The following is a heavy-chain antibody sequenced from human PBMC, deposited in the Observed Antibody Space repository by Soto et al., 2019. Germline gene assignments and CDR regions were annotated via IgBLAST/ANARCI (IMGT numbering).Heavy chain of an antibody. J-gene: IGHJ4*02. CDR3: ASKATCGGDCYAFDS. Sequence: QVQLVQSGAEVKKPGSSVKISCKASGGIYSSNTINWLRQAAGQGPEWMGGIIPLFGTANYAEKFKDRVTITADKSTKTESLELRSLRYEDTAVYYCASKATCGGDCYAFDSWGQGTLVTV. V-gene: IGHV1-69*06. CDR2: IIPLFGTA. D-gene: IGHD2-21*02. CDR1: GGIYSSNT.